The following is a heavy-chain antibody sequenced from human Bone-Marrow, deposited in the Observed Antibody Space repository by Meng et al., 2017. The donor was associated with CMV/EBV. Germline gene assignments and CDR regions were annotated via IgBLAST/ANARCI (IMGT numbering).Heavy chain of an antibody. CDR2: VRYDGSDK. Sequence: GGSLRLSCAASGLDFNNYAMHWVRQAPGKGLEWVAFVRYDGSDKYYADSVKGRFTISKDNSKNMSYLQMNSLRAEDTAVYYCAKGPGLWNSNFDYWGQGTLVTVSS. CDR1: GLDFNNYA. CDR3: AKGPGLWNSNFDY. V-gene: IGHV3-30*02. J-gene: IGHJ4*02. D-gene: IGHD1-7*01.